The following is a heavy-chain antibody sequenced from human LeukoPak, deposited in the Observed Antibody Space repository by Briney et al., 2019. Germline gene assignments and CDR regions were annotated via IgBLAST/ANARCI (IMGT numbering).Heavy chain of an antibody. CDR2: INHSGST. V-gene: IGHV4-34*01. D-gene: IGHD3-3*01. J-gene: IGHJ4*02. Sequence: PGGSLRLSCAASGFTVSSNYMSWIRQPPGKGLEWIGEINHSGSTNYNPSLKSRVTISVDTSKNQFSLKLSSVTAADTAVYYCARVGPRRITIFGEVKFGYFDYWGQGTLVTVSS. CDR3: ARVGPRRITIFGEVKFGYFDY. CDR1: GFTVSSNY.